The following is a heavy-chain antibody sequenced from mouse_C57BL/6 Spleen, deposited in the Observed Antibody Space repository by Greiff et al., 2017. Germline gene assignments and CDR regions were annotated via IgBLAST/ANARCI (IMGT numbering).Heavy chain of an antibody. CDR2: FTPSSGYT. Sequence: VQLKESGAELARPGASVKMSCKASGYTFTSYTMHWVKQRPGQGLEWFGYFTPSSGYTKYNQKNKYKDTLAARKSSSTAYMQLSSLTSEDAAVYYCARSDYSNYVANQAWFAYWGQGTLVTVSA. CDR3: ARSDYSNYVANQAWFAY. CDR1: GYTFTSYT. D-gene: IGHD2-5*01. J-gene: IGHJ3*01. V-gene: IGHV1-4*01.